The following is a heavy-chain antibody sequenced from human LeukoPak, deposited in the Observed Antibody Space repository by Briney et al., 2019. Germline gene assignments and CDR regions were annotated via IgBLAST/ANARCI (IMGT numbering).Heavy chain of an antibody. CDR2: IYYSGST. CDR3: ARLVVPGSSGWFDP. J-gene: IGHJ5*02. D-gene: IGHD2-2*01. Sequence: SETLSLTRTVSGGSTSSYYWSWIRQPPGKGLEWIGYIYYSGSTNYNPSLKSRVTISVDTSKNQFSLKLSSVTAADTAVYYCARLVVPGSSGWFDPWGQGTLVTVSS. CDR1: GGSTSSYY. V-gene: IGHV4-59*08.